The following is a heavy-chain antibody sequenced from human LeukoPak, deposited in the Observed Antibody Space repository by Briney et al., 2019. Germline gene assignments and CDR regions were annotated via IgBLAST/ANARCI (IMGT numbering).Heavy chain of an antibody. CDR2: MNPNSGNT. D-gene: IGHD3-22*01. Sequence: ASVKVSCKASGYTFTSYYMHWVRQAPGQGLEWMGWMNPNSGNTGYAQKFQGRVTITRNTSISTAYMELSSLRSEDTAVYYCARETHYDSSGGAFDIWGQGTMVTVSS. CDR1: GYTFTSYY. V-gene: IGHV1-8*03. J-gene: IGHJ3*02. CDR3: ARETHYDSSGGAFDI.